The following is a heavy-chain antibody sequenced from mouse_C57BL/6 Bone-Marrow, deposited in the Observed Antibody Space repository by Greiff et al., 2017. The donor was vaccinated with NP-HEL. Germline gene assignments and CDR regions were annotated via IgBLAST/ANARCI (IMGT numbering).Heavy chain of an antibody. CDR1: GFTFSDYG. J-gene: IGHJ4*01. Sequence: EVKVVESGGGLVKPGGSLKLSCAASGFTFSDYGMHWVRQAPEKGLEWVAYISSGSSTIYYADTVKGRFTISRDNAKNTLFLQMTSLRSEDTAMYYCATPLYGSSYIYAMDYWGQGTSVTVSS. CDR2: ISSGSSTI. CDR3: ATPLYGSSYIYAMDY. D-gene: IGHD1-1*01. V-gene: IGHV5-17*01.